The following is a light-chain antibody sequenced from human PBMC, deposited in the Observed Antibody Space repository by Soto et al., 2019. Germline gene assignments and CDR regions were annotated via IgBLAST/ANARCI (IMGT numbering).Light chain of an antibody. V-gene: IGKV1-5*03. CDR1: QSISIW. CDR3: QQYFSSWT. J-gene: IGKJ1*01. CDR2: KAS. Sequence: DIQMTQSPSTLSTSVGDRVTIACRASQSISIWLAWYQQKPGKAPKLLIYKASSLESGVPSRFSGSGSGTEFTLTISSLQPDDFATYYCQQYFSSWTVGQGTKVDIK.